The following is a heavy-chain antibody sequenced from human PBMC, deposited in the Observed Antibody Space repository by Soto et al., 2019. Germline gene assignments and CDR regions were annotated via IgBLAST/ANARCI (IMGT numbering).Heavy chain of an antibody. D-gene: IGHD3-22*01. CDR3: ARASMTPRIDAFDI. Sequence: EXSVKVSCNASGYTFTGYYMHLLRHSPGQGLEWMGWINPNSGGTNYAQKFQGWVTMTRDTSISTAYMELSRLRSDDTAVYYCARASMTPRIDAFDIWGQGTMVTVSS. J-gene: IGHJ3*02. CDR2: INPNSGGT. V-gene: IGHV1-2*04. CDR1: GYTFTGYY.